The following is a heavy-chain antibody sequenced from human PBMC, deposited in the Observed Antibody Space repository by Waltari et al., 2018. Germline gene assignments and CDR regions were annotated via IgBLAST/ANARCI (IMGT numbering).Heavy chain of an antibody. CDR3: ATGPAGSGWYEALLYY. V-gene: IGHV4-59*01. J-gene: IGHJ4*02. Sequence: QVQLQESGPGLVKPSETLSLTCTVSGGSISSYYWSWIRQHPGKGLEWIGYIYYSGSTNYNPSLKSRVTISVDTSKNQFSLKLSSVTAADTAVYYCATGPAGSGWYEALLYYWGQGTLVTVSS. D-gene: IGHD6-19*01. CDR1: GGSISSYY. CDR2: IYYSGST.